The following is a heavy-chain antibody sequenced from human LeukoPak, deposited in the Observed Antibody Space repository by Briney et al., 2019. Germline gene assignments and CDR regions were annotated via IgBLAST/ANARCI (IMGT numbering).Heavy chain of an antibody. D-gene: IGHD6-13*01. CDR1: GFTFSNYY. CDR2: ISSSGSTI. CDR3: ARDLHSSSWTPPNWFDP. V-gene: IGHV3-11*01. J-gene: IGHJ5*02. Sequence: GGSLRLSCAASGFTFSNYYISWIRQAPGEGLEWVSYISSSGSTIYYADSVKGRFTISRDNAKNSLYLQMNSLRAEDTAVYYCARDLHSSSWTPPNWFDPWGQGTLATVSS.